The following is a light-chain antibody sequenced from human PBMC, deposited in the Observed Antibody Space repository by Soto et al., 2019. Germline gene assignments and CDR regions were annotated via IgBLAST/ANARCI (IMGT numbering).Light chain of an antibody. CDR2: KAS. CDR3: QQYNSDPLT. J-gene: IGKJ5*01. CDR1: HSISNL. V-gene: IGKV1-5*03. Sequence: DIQMTQSPSTLSASVGDRVTITCRASHSISNLLAWYQQKPGRAPTLLIYKASTLESGVPSRFSGSGSGTEFTLTISSLQPDDFATYYCQQYNSDPLTFGEGTRLDI.